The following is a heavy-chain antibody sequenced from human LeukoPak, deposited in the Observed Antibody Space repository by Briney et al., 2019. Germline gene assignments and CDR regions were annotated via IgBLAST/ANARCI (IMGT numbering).Heavy chain of an antibody. Sequence: SETLSLTCAVFGGSFSGYYWSWIRKPPGKGLEWIGEINCSGGTNYNPSLKSRLTTSVDTSKNQFSLKLSSVTAADTAVYCARETYSGTQRGFDYWGQGTLVTVSS. V-gene: IGHV4-34*03. D-gene: IGHD1-26*01. CDR3: RETYSGTQRGFDY. CDR2: INCSGGT. CDR1: GGSFSGYY. J-gene: IGHJ4*02.